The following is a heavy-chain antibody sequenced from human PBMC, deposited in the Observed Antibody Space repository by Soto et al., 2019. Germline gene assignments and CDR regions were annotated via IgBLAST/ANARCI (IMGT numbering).Heavy chain of an antibody. CDR1: GGTFSSYA. J-gene: IGHJ6*02. CDR3: ARSQGSSTSLEIYYYYYYGMDV. CDR2: IIPISDTT. D-gene: IGHD2-2*01. Sequence: QVQLVQSGAEVKKPGSSVKVSCKASGGTFSSYAISWVRQAPGQGLEWMGGIIPISDTTNYAQKFQVRVTITADESTSTAYMEPRSLRSEDTAVYYCARSQGSSTSLEIYYYYYYGMDVWGQGTTVTVPS. V-gene: IGHV1-69*01.